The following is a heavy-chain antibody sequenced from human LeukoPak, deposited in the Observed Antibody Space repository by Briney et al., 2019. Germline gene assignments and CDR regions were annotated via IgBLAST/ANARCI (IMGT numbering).Heavy chain of an antibody. D-gene: IGHD2-15*01. Sequence: PSETLSLTCSVSGDSISSNYWSWMRQPPGKGLEWIGYIYYSGSTNYNPSLKSRVTMSVDTSKNQFSLNLSSVTAAATAVYYCARLLAGCPGGRCRAHFDYWGQGTLVTVSS. CDR3: ARLLAGCPGGRCRAHFDY. CDR1: GDSISSNY. J-gene: IGHJ4*02. V-gene: IGHV4-59*01. CDR2: IYYSGST.